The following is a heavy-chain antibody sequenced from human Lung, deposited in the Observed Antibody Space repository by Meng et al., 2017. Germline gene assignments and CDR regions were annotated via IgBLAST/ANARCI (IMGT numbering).Heavy chain of an antibody. D-gene: IGHD6-19*01. CDR2: TYYRSKWYN. Sequence: QVHLQQPGPGLVKPSQTLAPTCAISVDSVSSNSAAWNWIRQSPSRGLEWLGRTYYRSKWYNGYAVSARSRITINPDTSKNQFSLQLNSVTPEDTAVYYCARSQQWLDSWGQGTLVTVSS. J-gene: IGHJ4*02. V-gene: IGHV6-1*02. CDR3: ARSQQWLDS. CDR1: VDSVSSNSAA.